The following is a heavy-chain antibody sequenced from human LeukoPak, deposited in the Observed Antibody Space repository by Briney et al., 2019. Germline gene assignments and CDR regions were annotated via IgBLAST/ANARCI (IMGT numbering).Heavy chain of an antibody. Sequence: KASQTLSLTCTVSGGSISSGSYYCSWIRQPAGKGLEWIGRIYTSGSTNYNPSLKSRVTISVDTSKNQFSLKLSSVTAADTAVYYCARDLYPADIAAAATGDYWGQGTLVSVSS. D-gene: IGHD6-13*01. CDR3: ARDLYPADIAAAATGDY. V-gene: IGHV4-61*02. CDR2: IYTSGST. J-gene: IGHJ4*02. CDR1: GGSISSGSYY.